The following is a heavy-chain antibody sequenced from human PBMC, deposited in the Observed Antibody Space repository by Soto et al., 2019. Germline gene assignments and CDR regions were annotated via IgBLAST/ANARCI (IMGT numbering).Heavy chain of an antibody. CDR3: ARVRSDFWSGYYTSNYYGMDV. CDR2: ISYDGSNK. CDR1: GFTFSSYA. J-gene: IGHJ6*02. V-gene: IGHV3-30-3*01. D-gene: IGHD3-3*01. Sequence: GGSLRLSCAASGFTFSSYAMHWVRQAPGKGLEWMAVISYDGSNKYYADSVKGRFTISRDNSKNTLYLQMNSLRAEDTAVYYCARVRSDFWSGYYTSNYYGMDVWGQGTTVTVSS.